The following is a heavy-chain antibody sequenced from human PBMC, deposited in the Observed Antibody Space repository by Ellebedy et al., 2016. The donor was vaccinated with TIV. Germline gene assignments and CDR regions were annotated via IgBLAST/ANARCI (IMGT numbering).Heavy chain of an antibody. CDR1: GFTFGDYA. CDR3: TRDPWNSAISGDL. D-gene: IGHD1/OR15-1a*01. V-gene: IGHV3-49*03. J-gene: IGHJ5*02. Sequence: GGSLRLSCTGSGFTFGDYAMCWFRQAPGKGLEWVGFIRSKAYGGTMEYAASVKGRFTISRDDSKSIAYLHMNSLKSEDTAVYYCTRDPWNSAISGDLWGQGTLVTVSS. CDR2: IRSKAYGGTM.